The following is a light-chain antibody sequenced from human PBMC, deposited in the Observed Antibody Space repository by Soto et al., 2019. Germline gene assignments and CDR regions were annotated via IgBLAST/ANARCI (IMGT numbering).Light chain of an antibody. J-gene: IGLJ2*01. V-gene: IGLV2-23*01. CDR2: EDI. Sequence: QSALTQPAAVSGSPGQSITISCTGTSSDIGRYNLVSWYQQHPGKAPKLIIYEDIERPSGVSDRFSGSKSGNTPSLTISGLQTADEADYYCCSSAGGASVVFGGGTKLTVL. CDR3: CSSAGGASVV. CDR1: SSDIGRYNL.